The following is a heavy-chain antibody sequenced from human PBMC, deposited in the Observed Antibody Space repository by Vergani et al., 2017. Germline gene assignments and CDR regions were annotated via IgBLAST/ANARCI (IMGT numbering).Heavy chain of an antibody. CDR3: ARPHGDILPPDPRRLDY. CDR1: GYTFTNYY. J-gene: IGHJ4*02. CDR2: INPSGGST. Sequence: QGQLAQSGAEVKKPGSSVKVSCKTSGYTFTNYYIHWVRHAPGQGLEWMGIINPSGGSTTYAQQFQGRLTMTRDTSTSTVYMDLSNLRSEDTAVYYCARPHGDILPPDPRRLDYWGQGTLVTVSS. V-gene: IGHV1-46*03.